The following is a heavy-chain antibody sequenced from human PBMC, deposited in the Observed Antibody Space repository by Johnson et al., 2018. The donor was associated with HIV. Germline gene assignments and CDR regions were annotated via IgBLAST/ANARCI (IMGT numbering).Heavy chain of an antibody. CDR2: ISGSGGST. J-gene: IGHJ3*02. CDR1: GFTFSRYA. D-gene: IGHD6-6*01. CDR3: AKDRGSALAQLPIFPSAFDI. Sequence: VQLVESGGGLVQPGGSLRLSCAASGFTFSRYAMSWVRQAPGKGLEWVSAISGSGGSTYYADSVKGRFTISGDNSKNTLDLQMNSLRAEDTAVYYCAKDRGSALAQLPIFPSAFDIWGQGTMVTVSS. V-gene: IGHV3-23*04.